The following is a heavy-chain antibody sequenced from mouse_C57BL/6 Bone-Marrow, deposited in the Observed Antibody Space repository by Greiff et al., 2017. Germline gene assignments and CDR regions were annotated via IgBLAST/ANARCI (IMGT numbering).Heavy chain of an antibody. D-gene: IGHD2-4*01. V-gene: IGHV14-4*01. CDR2: IDPENGDT. J-gene: IGHJ3*01. Sequence: VQLQQSGAELVRPGASVKLSCTASGFNIKDDYMHWVKQRPEQGLEWIGWIDPENGDTAYASKFQGKATITADTSSNTAYLQLSSLTSEDTAVYYCTTCSYDYPFAYWGQGTLVTVSA. CDR1: GFNIKDDY. CDR3: TTCSYDYPFAY.